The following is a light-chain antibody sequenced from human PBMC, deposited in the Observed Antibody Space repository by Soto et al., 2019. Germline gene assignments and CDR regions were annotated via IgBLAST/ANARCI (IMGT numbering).Light chain of an antibody. CDR1: SSDVGGYNY. CDR2: EVS. Sequence: QSALTQPASVSGSPGQSITISCTGTSSDVGGYNYVSWYQQHPGKAPKLMISEVSNRPSGVSNRFSGSKSGNTASLTISGLKAEDEDDYYCSSYTSSSTSYVFGTGTKLTVL. CDR3: SSYTSSSTSYV. J-gene: IGLJ1*01. V-gene: IGLV2-14*01.